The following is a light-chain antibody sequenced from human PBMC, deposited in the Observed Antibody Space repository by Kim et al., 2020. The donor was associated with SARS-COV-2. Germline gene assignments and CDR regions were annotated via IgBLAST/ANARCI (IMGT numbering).Light chain of an antibody. CDR2: AAA. CDR3: QQANSFPHT. V-gene: IGKV1-12*01. Sequence: SASVGDRVTITCRASQGISSWLVWYQQKPGKAPKLLIYAAASLQSGVPSWFSGSGSGTDFTLTISSLQPEDFATYYCQQANSFPHTFGQGTKLEI. CDR1: QGISSW. J-gene: IGKJ2*01.